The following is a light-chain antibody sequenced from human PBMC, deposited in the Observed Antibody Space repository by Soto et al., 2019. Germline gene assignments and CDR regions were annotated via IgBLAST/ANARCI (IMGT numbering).Light chain of an antibody. CDR1: QSVRSN. V-gene: IGKV3-11*01. J-gene: IGKJ1*01. CDR2: DAS. Sequence: ETVLTQSPATLSLSPGERATLSCRASQSVRSNLAWYQHKPGQAPRLLIYDASNRATGIPCRFSGSGSGTDFTLTISNLEPEYFAVYYCQQRDNWPWTFGQGAKVEIK. CDR3: QQRDNWPWT.